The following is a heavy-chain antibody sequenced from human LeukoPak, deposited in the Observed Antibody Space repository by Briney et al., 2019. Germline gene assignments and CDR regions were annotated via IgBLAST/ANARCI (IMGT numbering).Heavy chain of an antibody. V-gene: IGHV3-48*01. D-gene: IGHD1-26*01. J-gene: IGHJ4*02. CDR3: AKVGLLVGATWVISGYFDY. CDR1: GFTFTTYS. Sequence: PGGSLRLSCEASGFTFTTYSMTWVRQAPGKGLEWVSIISSGSSTIYYADSVKGRFTISRDNAKNSLYLQMNSLRAEDTAVYYCAKVGLLVGATWVISGYFDYWGQGTLVTVSS. CDR2: ISSGSSTI.